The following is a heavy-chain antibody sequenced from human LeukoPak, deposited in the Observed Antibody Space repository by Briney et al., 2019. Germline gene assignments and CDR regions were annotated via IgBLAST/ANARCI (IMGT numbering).Heavy chain of an antibody. Sequence: TGGSLRLSCAASGFTCSSYSMKWVRQAPGKGLEWVSYISTSSSIIYYADSVKGRFTISRDNAKNSLYLQMNSLRADDTAVYYCARGYCSGGSCYSGDAFDIWGQGTMVTVSS. J-gene: IGHJ3*02. D-gene: IGHD2-15*01. V-gene: IGHV3-48*01. CDR2: ISTSSSII. CDR3: ARGYCSGGSCYSGDAFDI. CDR1: GFTCSSYS.